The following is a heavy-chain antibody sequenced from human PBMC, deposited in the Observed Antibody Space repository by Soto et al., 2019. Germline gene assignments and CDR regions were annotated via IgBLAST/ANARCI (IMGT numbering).Heavy chain of an antibody. CDR3: AKEXRGDXFWSGYYNYYGMDV. D-gene: IGHD3-3*01. Sequence: QAQLVXSGGGVVQPGRPLRLSCAASGFTISNYGMHWVRQAPGKGLEWVAVISFDGSNVYFKESVKGRLXXXXXXXXXXXXXXXXXXXXXXXXXYXCAKEXRGDXFWSGYYNYYGMDVWGQXX. V-gene: IGHV3-30*03. CDR2: ISFDGSNV. J-gene: IGHJ6*02. CDR1: GFTISNYG.